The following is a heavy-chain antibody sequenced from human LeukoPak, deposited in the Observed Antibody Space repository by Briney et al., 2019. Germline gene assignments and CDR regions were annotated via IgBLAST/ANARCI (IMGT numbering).Heavy chain of an antibody. Sequence: GGSLRLSCAASGFTFTSYAMSWVRQAPGKGLEWVSAISSSGADTYYAGSVQGRFTISRDTSNNTLYLQMNSLRADDTAVYYCAKAGSSTWYLANWFDPWGQGTLVTVSS. V-gene: IGHV3-23*01. CDR1: GFTFTSYA. CDR3: AKAGSSTWYLANWFDP. J-gene: IGHJ5*02. D-gene: IGHD6-13*01. CDR2: ISSSGADT.